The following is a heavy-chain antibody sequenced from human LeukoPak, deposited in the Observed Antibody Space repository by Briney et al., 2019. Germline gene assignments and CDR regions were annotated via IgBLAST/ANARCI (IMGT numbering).Heavy chain of an antibody. D-gene: IGHD6-19*01. Sequence: GGSLRLSCAASGFSFRSYWMSWVRQAPGKGLEWVANIQSDGSVQQYVDSVKGRLTISRDNAKNSLYLQMNSLRAEDTAVYYCARIPRGSGWSFLDFWGQGTLVTVTP. CDR2: IQSDGSVQ. J-gene: IGHJ4*02. V-gene: IGHV3-7*01. CDR3: ARIPRGSGWSFLDF. CDR1: GFSFRSYW.